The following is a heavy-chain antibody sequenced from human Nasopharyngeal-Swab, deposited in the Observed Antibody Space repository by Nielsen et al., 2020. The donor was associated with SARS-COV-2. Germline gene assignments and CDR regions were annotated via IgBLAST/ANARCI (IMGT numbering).Heavy chain of an antibody. CDR2: IKQDGSEK. CDR3: AKAHEEVPETFDI. CDR1: GFTFSSYW. Sequence: GESLKISCAASGFTFSSYWMSWVRQAPGKGLEWVANIKQDGSEKYYVDSVKGRFTISRDNAKNSLYLQMNSLRAEDTALYYCAKAHEEVPETFDIWGQGTMVTVSS. J-gene: IGHJ3*02. V-gene: IGHV3-7*03. D-gene: IGHD1-14*01.